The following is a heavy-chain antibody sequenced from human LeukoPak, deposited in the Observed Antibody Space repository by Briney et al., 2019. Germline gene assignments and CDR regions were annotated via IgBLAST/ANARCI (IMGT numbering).Heavy chain of an antibody. Sequence: ASVKVSCKASGYTFTGYYMHWVGQAPGQGGEGMGRINPKSGGKKYAQKFQGRGTITRDTANRKDYMELRRLRDDDTGGYVCARDIVRLPPGAVTRPYYYYYYMDVWGKGTTVTVSS. CDR1: GYTFTGYY. CDR2: INPKSGGK. D-gene: IGHD6-19*01. V-gene: IGHV1-2*05. CDR3: ARDIVRLPPGAVTRPYYYYYYMDV. J-gene: IGHJ6*03.